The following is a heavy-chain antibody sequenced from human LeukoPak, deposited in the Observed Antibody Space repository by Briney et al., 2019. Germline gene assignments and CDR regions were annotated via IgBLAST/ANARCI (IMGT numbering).Heavy chain of an antibody. V-gene: IGHV4-38-2*02. Sequence: SETLSLTCHVSGYSVSSAYYWGWIRQPPGKELEWIGSIHYSGSTSYNPSLKSRVTISGDTSKNRFSLKLSSVTAADTAVYYCARGFRGPNFDYWGQGTLVTVSS. D-gene: IGHD3-10*01. J-gene: IGHJ4*02. CDR1: GYSVSSAYY. CDR2: IHYSGST. CDR3: ARGFRGPNFDY.